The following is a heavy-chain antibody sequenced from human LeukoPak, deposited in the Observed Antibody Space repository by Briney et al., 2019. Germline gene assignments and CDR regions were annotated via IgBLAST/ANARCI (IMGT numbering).Heavy chain of an antibody. Sequence: ASVKVSCKASGYTFTSYGISWVRQAPGQGLEWMGWISAYNGNTNYAQKLQGRVTMTTDTSTSTAYIGLRSLRSDDTAVYYCARDREYSSGWYLYWGQGTLVTVSS. J-gene: IGHJ4*02. V-gene: IGHV1-18*01. CDR3: ARDREYSSGWYLY. D-gene: IGHD6-19*01. CDR2: ISAYNGNT. CDR1: GYTFTSYG.